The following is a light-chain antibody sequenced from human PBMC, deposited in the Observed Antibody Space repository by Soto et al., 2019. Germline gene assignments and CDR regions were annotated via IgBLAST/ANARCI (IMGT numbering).Light chain of an antibody. Sequence: EIVLTQSPGTLSLSPGERATLSCSASQSVSSSYLAWYQQKPGQPPRLLIYGASTRATGIPARFSGSGSGTEFTLTINSLQSEDFAVYYCQQDNNWPPLTFGGGTKVDIK. V-gene: IGKV3-15*01. CDR3: QQDNNWPPLT. J-gene: IGKJ4*01. CDR1: QSVSSSY. CDR2: GAS.